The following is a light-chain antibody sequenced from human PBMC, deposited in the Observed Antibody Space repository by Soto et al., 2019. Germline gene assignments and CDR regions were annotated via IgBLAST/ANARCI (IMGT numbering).Light chain of an antibody. CDR2: DVS. J-gene: IGLJ2*01. V-gene: IGLV2-14*03. CDR3: SSYTSSSTLGV. Sequence: QSALTQPASVSGSPGQSITISCTGTNSDIGGYNYVSWNQHHPGKAPKLMIYDVSNRPSGVSYRFSGSKSGITASLTLSGPQAEDEADHDCSSYTSSSTLGVFGAGTK. CDR1: NSDIGGYNY.